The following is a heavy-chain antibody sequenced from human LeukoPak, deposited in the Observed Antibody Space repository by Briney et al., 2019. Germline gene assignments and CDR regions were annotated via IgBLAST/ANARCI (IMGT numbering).Heavy chain of an antibody. D-gene: IGHD6-13*01. V-gene: IGHV1-18*01. CDR2: ISTYNGDT. Sequence: ASVKVSCKASGYIFTNHDVSWVRQAPGQGLEWMGWISTYNGDTEYAEELQGRVTMTTDISTRTAYMELRSLRSDDTAVYYCARGSSDFDHWGQGTLVTVSS. CDR3: ARGSSDFDH. CDR1: GYIFTNHD. J-gene: IGHJ4*02.